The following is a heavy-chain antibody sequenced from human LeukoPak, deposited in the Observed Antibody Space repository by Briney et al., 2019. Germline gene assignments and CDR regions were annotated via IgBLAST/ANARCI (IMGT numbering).Heavy chain of an antibody. V-gene: IGHV3-23*01. Sequence: GGSLRLACAASGFTFSNYALSWVRQAPGKGLEWVSSIGSSVNTTHYADSVKGRFTISRDNSKNTLYLQMNSLSAEDTAIYYCARDQAFDWLYYYYGMDVWGLGTTVIVSS. CDR2: IGSSVNTT. J-gene: IGHJ6*02. D-gene: IGHD3-9*01. CDR3: ARDQAFDWLYYYYGMDV. CDR1: GFTFSNYA.